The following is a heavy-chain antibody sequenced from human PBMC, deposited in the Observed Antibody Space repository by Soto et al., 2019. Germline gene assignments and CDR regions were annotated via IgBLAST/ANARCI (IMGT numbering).Heavy chain of an antibody. V-gene: IGHV4-38-2*01. CDR1: GYSISSGYY. D-gene: IGHD5-12*01. CDR2: ISHSGST. CDR3: ARVHISGHGVDY. J-gene: IGHJ4*02. Sequence: SETLSLTCAVSGYSISSGYYWAWIRQPPGQGLEWFGSISHSGSTYYNPSLKSRVTISVHTSKNQFSLDLTSVAAADTAIYYCARVHISGHGVDYWGQGTLVTVSS.